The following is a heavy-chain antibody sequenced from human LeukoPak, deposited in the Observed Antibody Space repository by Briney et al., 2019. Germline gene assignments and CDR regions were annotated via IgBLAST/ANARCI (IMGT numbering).Heavy chain of an antibody. J-gene: IGHJ4*02. D-gene: IGHD6-19*01. CDR2: ISGSGGST. V-gene: IGHV3-23*01. CDR1: GFTFSSYS. Sequence: QSGGSLRLSCAASGFTFSSYSMTWVRQAPGKGLEWVSAISGSGGSTYYADSVKGRFTISRDNSKNTLYLQMNSLRAEDTAVYYCAKDSSGWLYGGSFDYWGQGTLVTVSS. CDR3: AKDSSGWLYGGSFDY.